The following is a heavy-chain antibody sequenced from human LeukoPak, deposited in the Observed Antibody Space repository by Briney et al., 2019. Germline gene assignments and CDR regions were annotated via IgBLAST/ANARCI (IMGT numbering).Heavy chain of an antibody. V-gene: IGHV3-20*04. CDR1: GFTLDDYG. CDR3: ARAGTSSTSHYYYYYMDV. J-gene: IGHJ6*03. Sequence: PGGSLRLSCAASGFTLDDYGMSWVRQAPGKGLEWVSGINWNGGSTGYAVSVKGRFTISRDNAKNSLYLQMNMLRAEDTALYYCARAGTSSTSHYYYYYMDVWGKGTTVTVSS. CDR2: INWNGGST. D-gene: IGHD2-2*01.